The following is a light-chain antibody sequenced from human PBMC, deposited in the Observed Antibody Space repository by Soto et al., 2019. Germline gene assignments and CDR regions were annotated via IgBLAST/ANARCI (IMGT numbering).Light chain of an antibody. CDR3: MQALQTPLT. V-gene: IGKV2-28*01. CDR2: LGS. J-gene: IGKJ4*01. CDR1: QSLLHSNGYNY. Sequence: EIVMTQSPFSLPVTPGEPASMSCRSSQSLLHSNGYNYLNWYLQKPGQSPQLLIYLGSNRASGVPDRFSGGGSGTDFTLTISRVEAEDVGLYYCMQALQTPLTFGGGTKVDIK.